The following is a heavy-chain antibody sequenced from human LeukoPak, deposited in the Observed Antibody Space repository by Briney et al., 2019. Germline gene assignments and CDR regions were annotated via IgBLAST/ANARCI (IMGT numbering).Heavy chain of an antibody. V-gene: IGHV1-69*05. J-gene: IGHJ4*02. CDR3: ARVSFYSSSSSY. Sequence: SVKVSCKASGGTFSSYAISWVRQAPGQGLEWMGRIIPIFGTANYAQKFQGRVTIATDESTSTAYMELSSLRSEDAAVYYCARVSFYSSSSSYWGQGTLVTVSS. CDR1: GGTFSSYA. D-gene: IGHD6-6*01. CDR2: IIPIFGTA.